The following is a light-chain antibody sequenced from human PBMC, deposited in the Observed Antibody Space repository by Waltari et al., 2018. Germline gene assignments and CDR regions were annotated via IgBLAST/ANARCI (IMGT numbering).Light chain of an antibody. Sequence: QSALTHPASVSGSPGQSITISLTGTSGDVGYNYVSWYQQFPGKAPKLVIYDVSHRPSGVSNRFSGSKSGNTASLTISGLQAEDEADYLCSSYITSSTLFGGGTKLTVL. V-gene: IGLV2-14*01. CDR2: DVS. CDR1: SGDVGYNY. J-gene: IGLJ2*01. CDR3: SSYITSSTL.